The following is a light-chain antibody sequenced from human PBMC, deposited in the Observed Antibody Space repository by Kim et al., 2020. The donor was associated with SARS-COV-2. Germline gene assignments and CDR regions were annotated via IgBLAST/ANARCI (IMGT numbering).Light chain of an antibody. V-gene: IGKV1-27*01. CDR2: AAS. CDR1: QDIANS. J-gene: IGKJ1*01. Sequence: DIQMTQSPSSLSASVGDRVTITCRASQDIANSLAWYQQKPGKVPQVLIYAASTLQTGVPSSFSGSGSGTEFTLTISSLQPEDVATYYCQQHNSAPWTFGPGTKVDIK. CDR3: QQHNSAPWT.